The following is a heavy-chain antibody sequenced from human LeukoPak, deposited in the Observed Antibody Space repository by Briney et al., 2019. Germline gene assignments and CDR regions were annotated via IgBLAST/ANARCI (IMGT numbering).Heavy chain of an antibody. Sequence: PGGSLRLSCAASGFTFSSYAMSWVRQAPGKGLEWVSAISGSGGSTYYADSVKGRFTISRDNSKDTLYLQMNSLRSEDTAVYYCASGYCSGGSCYYLDYWGQGTLVTVSS. CDR3: ASGYCSGGSCYYLDY. J-gene: IGHJ4*02. V-gene: IGHV3-23*01. CDR1: GFTFSSYA. CDR2: ISGSGGST. D-gene: IGHD2-15*01.